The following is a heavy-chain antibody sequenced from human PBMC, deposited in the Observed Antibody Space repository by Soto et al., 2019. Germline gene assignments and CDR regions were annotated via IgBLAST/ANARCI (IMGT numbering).Heavy chain of an antibody. J-gene: IGHJ1*01. CDR1: GYTFTSYG. V-gene: IGHV1-18*01. Sequence: GASVNVSCKASGYTFTSYGISWVRQAPGQGLEWMGWISAYNGNTNYAQKLQGRVTMTTDTSTSTAYMELRSLRSDDTAVYYCARDRCSGGSCYSVEYFPHWGQSTLVTISS. CDR2: ISAYNGNT. CDR3: ARDRCSGGSCYSVEYFPH. D-gene: IGHD2-15*01.